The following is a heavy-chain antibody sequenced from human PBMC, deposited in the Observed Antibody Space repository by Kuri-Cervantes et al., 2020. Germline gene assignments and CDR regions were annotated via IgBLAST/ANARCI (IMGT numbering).Heavy chain of an antibody. Sequence: GGSLRLSCKASGYIFTGHYLHWVRQAPGQGLEWIGWINPNSGGTNYAQKFQGRVTMTRDTSISTAYMELSRLRSDDTAVYYCARDQTPSYYYDSSFPFDYWGQGTLVTVSS. J-gene: IGHJ4*02. CDR1: GYIFTGHY. D-gene: IGHD3-22*01. CDR2: INPNSGGT. V-gene: IGHV1-2*02. CDR3: ARDQTPSYYYDSSFPFDY.